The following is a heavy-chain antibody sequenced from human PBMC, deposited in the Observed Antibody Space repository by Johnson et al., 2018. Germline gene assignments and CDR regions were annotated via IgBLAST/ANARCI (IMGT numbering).Heavy chain of an antibody. CDR2: INHSGST. CDR3: ERGPTVAGPNYYYYYYMDG. J-gene: IGHJ6*03. D-gene: IGHD6-19*01. V-gene: IGHV4-34*01. CDR1: GGSFSGYY. Sequence: QVQLQQWGAGLLKPSETLSLTCAVYGGSFSGYYWSWIRQPPGKGLEWLGEINHSGSTNYNPSLKSRVTITVDTSKNQFSLKLRSVTAAHTAVYYCERGPTVAGPNYYYYYYMDGWGKGGTVTVSS.